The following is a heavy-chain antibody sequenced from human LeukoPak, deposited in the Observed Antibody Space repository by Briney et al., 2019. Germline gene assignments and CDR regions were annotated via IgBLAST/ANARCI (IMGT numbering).Heavy chain of an antibody. V-gene: IGHV3-53*01. Sequence: GGSLRLSCAASGFSVINNYVTWVRQAPGKGLEWVSVIYTGDRADYSDSVKGRSTLSRDNFKNTIYLQMNNLRAEDSAVYYCATDRVPHYGMHVWGQGTTVTVSS. CDR2: IYTGDRA. CDR1: GFSVINNY. D-gene: IGHD3-10*01. J-gene: IGHJ6*02. CDR3: ATDRVPHYGMHV.